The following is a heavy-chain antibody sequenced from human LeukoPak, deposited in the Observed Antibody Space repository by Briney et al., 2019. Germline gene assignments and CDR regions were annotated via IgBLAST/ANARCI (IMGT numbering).Heavy chain of an antibody. Sequence: GRSLRLSCAASGFTFNSYGMHWVRQAPGKGLEWVAVISYDGSNKYYADSVKGRFTISRNNSKNTLYLQMNSLGAEDTAVYYCAKDSHYGSGSHHYYFDYWGQGTLVTVSS. CDR1: GFTFNSYG. CDR3: AKDSHYGSGSHHYYFDY. D-gene: IGHD3-10*01. J-gene: IGHJ4*02. V-gene: IGHV3-30*18. CDR2: ISYDGSNK.